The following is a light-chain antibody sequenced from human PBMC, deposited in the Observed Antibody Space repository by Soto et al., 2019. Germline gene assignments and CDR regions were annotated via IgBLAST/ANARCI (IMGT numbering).Light chain of an antibody. CDR1: QSVSSSY. CDR2: GAS. V-gene: IGKV3-20*01. CDR3: QQYQSLT. Sequence: IVLTQSPAILALSPGDRATLSCRASQSVSSSYLAWYQHKPGQAPRLLIHGASSRVTGIPDRLSGSGSGTDFTLTITRLEPEDFAVYYCQQYQSLTFGGGTKVDI. J-gene: IGKJ4*01.